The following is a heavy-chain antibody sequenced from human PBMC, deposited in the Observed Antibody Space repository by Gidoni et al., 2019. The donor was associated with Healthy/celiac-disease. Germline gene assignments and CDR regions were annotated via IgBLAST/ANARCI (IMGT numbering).Heavy chain of an antibody. CDR3: TRVSCSGRTCSRPYFVY. V-gene: IGHV3-72*01. CDR2: ITNKANSYST. Sequence: EVQLVESGGGLVQPGGSLRLSCAASGFPFNDQYMHWVRQAPGKGLEWVGRITNKANSYSTEYAASVKGRFTISRDDSKNSLYLQMNSLKTEDTAVYYCTRVSCSGRTCSRPYFVYWGQGTLVTVSS. J-gene: IGHJ4*02. D-gene: IGHD2-15*01. CDR1: GFPFNDQY.